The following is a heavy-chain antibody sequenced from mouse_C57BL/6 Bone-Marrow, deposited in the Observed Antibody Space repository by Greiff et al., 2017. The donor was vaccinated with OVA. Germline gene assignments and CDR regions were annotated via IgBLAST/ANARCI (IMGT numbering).Heavy chain of an antibody. D-gene: IGHD4-1*01. CDR1: GFTFSSYA. Sequence: EVQVVESGGGLVKPGGSLKLSCAASGFTFSSYAMSWVRQTPEKRLEWVATISDGGSYTYYPDNVKGRFTIARDNAKNNLYLQMSHLKSEDTAMYYCARDQLGRYYYALDYWGTGTSVTVSS. J-gene: IGHJ4*01. CDR2: ISDGGSYT. CDR3: ARDQLGRYYYALDY. V-gene: IGHV5-4*01.